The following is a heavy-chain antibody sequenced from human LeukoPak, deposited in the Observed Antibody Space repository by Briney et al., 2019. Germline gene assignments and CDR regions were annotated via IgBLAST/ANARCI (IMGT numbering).Heavy chain of an antibody. D-gene: IGHD2-21*01. J-gene: IGHJ5*02. Sequence: PGGSLRLSCAASGFTFNSYWMNWVRQAPGKGLEWVANIKRDGSEKYYVDSVKGRFTISGDNAKNSLDLQMNSLRVEDTAVYYCARGGGEFDPWGQGTLVTVSS. CDR2: IKRDGSEK. CDR3: ARGGGEFDP. V-gene: IGHV3-7*03. CDR1: GFTFNSYW.